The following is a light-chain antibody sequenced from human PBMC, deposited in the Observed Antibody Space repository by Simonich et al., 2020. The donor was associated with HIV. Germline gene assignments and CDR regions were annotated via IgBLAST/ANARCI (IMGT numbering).Light chain of an antibody. CDR1: QTVYSTS. Sequence: EIVMTQSPATLSVSPGERAPTSCRPSQTVYSTSLPWYQQRPGQAPMLLIYSSSRRATGIPSRFSGSGSGTDFTLTISRLEPEDFAVYYCQQYGSSPLYTFGQGTKLEIK. CDR3: QQYGSSPLYT. CDR2: SSS. V-gene: IGKV3-20*01. J-gene: IGKJ2*01.